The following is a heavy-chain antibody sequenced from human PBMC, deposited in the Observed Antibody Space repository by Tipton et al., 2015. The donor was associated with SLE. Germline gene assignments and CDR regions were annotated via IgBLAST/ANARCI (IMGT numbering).Heavy chain of an antibody. CDR3: ARDREGMITFGGVDRRYYYGGMDV. CDR2: INPSGGST. J-gene: IGHJ6*01. CDR1: GYTFTSYY. V-gene: IGHV1-46*01. D-gene: IGHD3-16*01. Sequence: QSGPEVKKPGASVKVSCKASGYTFTSYYMHWVRQAPGQGLEWMGIINPSGGSTSYAQKFQGRVTMTRDTSTSTVYMELSSLRSEDTAVYYCARDREGMITFGGVDRRYYYGGMDVWGQGTTVTVFS.